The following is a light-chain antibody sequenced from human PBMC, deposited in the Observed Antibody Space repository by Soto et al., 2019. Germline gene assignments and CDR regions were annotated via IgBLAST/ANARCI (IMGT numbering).Light chain of an antibody. V-gene: IGKV3D-20*02. CDR1: PSVSSSY. Sequence: EIVLTQSPGTLSLSPGERATLSCRASPSVSSSYLAWYQQKPGQAPRLLIYGASSRATGIPDRFSGSGSGTDFTLTISSLEPEDFAVYYCQQRSNWPPWTFGQGTKVDIK. CDR2: GAS. J-gene: IGKJ1*01. CDR3: QQRSNWPPWT.